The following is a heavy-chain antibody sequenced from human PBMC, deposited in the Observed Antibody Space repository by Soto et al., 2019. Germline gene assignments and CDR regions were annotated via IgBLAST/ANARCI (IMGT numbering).Heavy chain of an antibody. CDR1: GFTFSNYA. V-gene: IGHV3-23*01. D-gene: IGHD6-13*01. Sequence: EVKLLESWGGLVQPGGSLRLSCAASGFTFSNYAVTWVRQAPGKGLEWVSTISGSGGSTYYADSVKGRFTISRDNSKNTLYLQMNSLRAEDTAVYYCAKDQGSSWYEIDYWGQGTQVTVSS. CDR3: AKDQGSSWYEIDY. J-gene: IGHJ4*02. CDR2: ISGSGGST.